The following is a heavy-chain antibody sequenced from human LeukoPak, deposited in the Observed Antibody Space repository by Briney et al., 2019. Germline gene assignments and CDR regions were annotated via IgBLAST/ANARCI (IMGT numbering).Heavy chain of an antibody. J-gene: IGHJ4*02. CDR2: ISSSSSNT. CDR3: ARSRNYFDY. D-gene: IGHD1-1*01. Sequence: GGSLRLSCAASGFTFSDHPINWVRQAPGEGLEWVSYISSSSSNTFYADSVKGRFTISRDNAKNSLYLQMNSLRDEDTAVYYCARSRNYFDYWGQGTLVTVSS. CDR1: GFTFSDHP. V-gene: IGHV3-48*02.